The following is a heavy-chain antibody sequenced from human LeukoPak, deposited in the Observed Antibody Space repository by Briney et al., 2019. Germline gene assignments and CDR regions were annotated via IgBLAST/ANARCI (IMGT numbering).Heavy chain of an antibody. CDR1: GGTFSSYA. Sequence: SVKVSCKASGGTFSSYAISWVRQAPGQGLEWMGGIIPIFGTANYAQKFQGRVTITADESTSTAYMELSSLRSEDTAVYYCARDGYCSGGSCHTSYAFDIWGQETMVTVSS. J-gene: IGHJ3*02. V-gene: IGHV1-69*13. CDR2: IIPIFGTA. CDR3: ARDGYCSGGSCHTSYAFDI. D-gene: IGHD2-15*01.